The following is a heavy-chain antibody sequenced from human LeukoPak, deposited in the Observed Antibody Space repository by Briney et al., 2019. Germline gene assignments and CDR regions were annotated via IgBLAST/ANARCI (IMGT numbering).Heavy chain of an antibody. CDR3: AKDAKGAGNYFDY. V-gene: IGHV3-43D*03. CDR1: GFTFDDYA. D-gene: IGHD4/OR15-4a*01. J-gene: IGHJ4*02. Sequence: GGSLRLSCAASGFTFDDYAMHWVRQAPGKGLEWVSLISWDGGSTYYADSVKGRFTISRDNSKNSLYLQMNSLRAEDTALYYCAKDAKGAGNYFDYWGQGTLVTVSS. CDR2: ISWDGGST.